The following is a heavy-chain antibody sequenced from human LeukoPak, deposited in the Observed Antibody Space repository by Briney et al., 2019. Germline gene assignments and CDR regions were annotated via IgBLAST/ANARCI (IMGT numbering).Heavy chain of an antibody. J-gene: IGHJ5*02. V-gene: IGHV4-4*02. D-gene: IGHD1-26*01. CDR2: IYHSGST. Sequence: PSETLSLTCAVSGGSISSSNWWSWVRPPPGKGLEWIGEIYHSGSTNYNPSLKSRVTISVDKSKNQFSLKLSSVTAADTAVYYCARERKWEWGDWFDPWGQGTLVTVSS. CDR1: GGSISSSNW. CDR3: ARERKWEWGDWFDP.